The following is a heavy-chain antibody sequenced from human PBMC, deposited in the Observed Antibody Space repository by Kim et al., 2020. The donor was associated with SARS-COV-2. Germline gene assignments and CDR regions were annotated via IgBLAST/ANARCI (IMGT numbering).Heavy chain of an antibody. V-gene: IGHV3-74*01. CDR3: ARDLVAGSGSADI. J-gene: IGHJ3*02. CDR1: GFTFSSHW. D-gene: IGHD3-10*01. CDR2: IKTDGSNP. Sequence: GGSLRLSCAASGFTFSSHWMHWVRQAPGKGLVWVSRIKTDGSNPNYADSVKGRFTISRDNAKNTLFLQMNSLTAEDTAVYYCARDLVAGSGSADIWGQETLVTVSS.